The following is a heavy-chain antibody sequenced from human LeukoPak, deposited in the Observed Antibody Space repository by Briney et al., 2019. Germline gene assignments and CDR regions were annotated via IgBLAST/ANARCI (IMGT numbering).Heavy chain of an antibody. Sequence: SETLSLTCSVSGDSITSSSFYWGWLRQPPGKGLEWIGNIYHSGSTCYNPSLRSRVTISVDTSKNQFSLRLTSVTAADTAVYYCARRSARPGDFDYWGQGSLVTVSS. CDR1: GDSITSSSFY. V-gene: IGHV4-39*01. D-gene: IGHD6-6*01. J-gene: IGHJ4*02. CDR3: ARRSARPGDFDY. CDR2: IYHSGST.